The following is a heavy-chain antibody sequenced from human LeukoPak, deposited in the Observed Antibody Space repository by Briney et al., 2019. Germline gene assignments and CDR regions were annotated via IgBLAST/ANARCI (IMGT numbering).Heavy chain of an antibody. Sequence: PSETLSLTCTVSGGSISSYYWSWIRQPPGKGLEWIGYIYYSGSTNYNPSLKSRVTISVDTSKNHFSLKLSSVTAADTAVYYCAREDCTNGVCYYFDYWGQGTLVTVSS. V-gene: IGHV4-59*01. D-gene: IGHD2-8*01. J-gene: IGHJ4*02. CDR3: AREDCTNGVCYYFDY. CDR2: IYYSGST. CDR1: GGSISSYY.